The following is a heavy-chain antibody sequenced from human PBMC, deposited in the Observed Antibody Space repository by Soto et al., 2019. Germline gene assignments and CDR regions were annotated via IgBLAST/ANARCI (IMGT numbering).Heavy chain of an antibody. CDR3: ARTLYGDNVDY. Sequence: QVQLVQSGAEVKKPGASVKASCKASGYTFTSYDINWVRQATGQGLGRMGWMNPNSGNTGYAKKCQGRVTMSRNTSISTAYMEMSSLRSEDTAVYYCARTLYGDNVDYWGQGTLVTVSS. J-gene: IGHJ4*02. CDR2: MNPNSGNT. D-gene: IGHD4-17*01. V-gene: IGHV1-8*01. CDR1: GYTFTSYD.